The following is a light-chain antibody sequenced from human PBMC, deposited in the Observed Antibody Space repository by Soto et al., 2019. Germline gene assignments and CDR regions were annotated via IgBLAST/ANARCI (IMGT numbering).Light chain of an antibody. CDR3: QQYGSSLLT. Sequence: EIVLTQSPGTLSLSPGERATLSCRASQSFNSIYLAWYQQKPGQAPRLLIYGASSRATGIPDRFSGSGYGKDFNLTISRLEPEDFAVYYCQQYGSSLLTFGGGTKVDIK. CDR2: GAS. V-gene: IGKV3-20*01. CDR1: QSFNSIY. J-gene: IGKJ4*01.